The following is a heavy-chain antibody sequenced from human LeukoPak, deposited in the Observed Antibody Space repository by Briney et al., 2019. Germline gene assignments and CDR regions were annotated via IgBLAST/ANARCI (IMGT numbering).Heavy chain of an antibody. V-gene: IGHV3-21*01. J-gene: IGHJ3*02. D-gene: IGHD2-21*02. CDR1: GFTLSSYN. CDR2: ISSSSTYT. CDR3: ARDRCGGDCFAFDI. Sequence: PGGSLRLSCAASGFTLSSYNMNWGRQAPGKGLEWVSSISSSSTYTDYADSVKGRFTIFRDNAKNSLYLQMNSLRGEDTAVYYCARDRCGGDCFAFDIWGQGTMVTVSS.